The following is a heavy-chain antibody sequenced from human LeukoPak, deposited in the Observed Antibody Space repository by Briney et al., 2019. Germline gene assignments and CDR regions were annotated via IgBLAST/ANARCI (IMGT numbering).Heavy chain of an antibody. V-gene: IGHV3-48*01. D-gene: IGHD3-16*01. CDR1: GFNFGSYS. J-gene: IGHJ4*02. Sequence: GGSLRLSCAASGFNFGSYSMNWVRQAPGKGLEWVSYISSLSGTIYYADSVKGRFIISRDNAKSSLFLQMNSLRAEDTSVYYCVRDQGGAVSYWGQGTLVTVSS. CDR2: ISSLSGTI. CDR3: VRDQGGAVSY.